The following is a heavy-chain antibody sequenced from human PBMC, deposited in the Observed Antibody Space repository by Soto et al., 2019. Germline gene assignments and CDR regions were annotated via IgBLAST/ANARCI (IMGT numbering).Heavy chain of an antibody. CDR3: VPGSSGTAGEDC. V-gene: IGHV3-23*01. Sequence: GSLRLSGAASGLTIAAHAMTWVRQAPGKGLEWVSSISESGDITFYAESVRGRFTISRDNSKNMLFLQLSSLRVEDTAMYYCVPGSSGTAGEDCWGQGTLVTVSS. CDR1: GLTIAAHA. J-gene: IGHJ4*02. CDR2: ISESGDIT. D-gene: IGHD1-26*01.